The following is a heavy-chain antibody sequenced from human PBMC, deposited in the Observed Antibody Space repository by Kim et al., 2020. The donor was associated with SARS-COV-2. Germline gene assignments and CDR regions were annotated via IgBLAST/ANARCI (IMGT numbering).Heavy chain of an antibody. CDR3: AGEYYDSSGYPAHFDY. J-gene: IGHJ4*02. V-gene: IGHV3-30*03. D-gene: IGHD3-22*01. CDR2: ISYDGSNK. Sequence: GGSLRLSCAASGFTFSSYGMHWVRQAPGKGLEWVAVISYDGSNKYYADSVKGRFTISRDNSKNTLYLQMNSLRAEDTAVYYCAGEYYDSSGYPAHFDYWGQGTLVTVSS. CDR1: GFTFSSYG.